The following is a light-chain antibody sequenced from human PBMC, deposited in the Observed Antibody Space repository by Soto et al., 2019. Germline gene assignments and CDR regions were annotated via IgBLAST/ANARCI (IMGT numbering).Light chain of an antibody. CDR3: MQGTHWPLWP. CDR1: QSLVYSDGNTY. J-gene: IGKJ1*01. CDR2: KVS. V-gene: IGKV2-30*01. Sequence: DVVMTQSPLSLPVTLGQPASISCRSSQSLVYSDGNTYLNWFQQRPGQSPRRLIYKVSNRDSGVPDRLSGSGSGTDFTLKISRVEAEDVGVYYCMQGTHWPLWPFGQGTKVEIK.